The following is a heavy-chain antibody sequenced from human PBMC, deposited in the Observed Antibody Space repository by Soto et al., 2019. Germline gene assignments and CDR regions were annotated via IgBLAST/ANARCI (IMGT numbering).Heavy chain of an antibody. CDR3: AKDMLAKWLRSPAWYDY. CDR1: GFTFSSYG. V-gene: IGHV3-30*18. Sequence: PGGSLRLSCAASGFTFSSYGMHWVRQAPGKGLEWVAVISYDGSNKYYADSVKGRFTISRDNSKNTLYLQMNSLRAEDTAVYYCAKDMLAKWLRSPAWYDYWGQGTLVTVSS. D-gene: IGHD5-12*01. CDR2: ISYDGSNK. J-gene: IGHJ4*02.